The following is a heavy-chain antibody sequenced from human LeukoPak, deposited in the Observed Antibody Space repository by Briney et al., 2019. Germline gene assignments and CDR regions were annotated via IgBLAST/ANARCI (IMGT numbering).Heavy chain of an antibody. J-gene: IGHJ4*02. D-gene: IGHD6-13*01. CDR1: GLTFTSYW. CDR2: IKQDGSEK. CDR3: ARVRLAAEDY. V-gene: IGHV3-7*05. Sequence: GGSLRLSCEASGLTFTSYWMSWVRQAPGKGLEWVANIKQDGSEKYYVDSVKGRFSISRDNAKNSLYLQMYSLRADDTAVYYCARVRLAAEDYWGQGTLLTVSS.